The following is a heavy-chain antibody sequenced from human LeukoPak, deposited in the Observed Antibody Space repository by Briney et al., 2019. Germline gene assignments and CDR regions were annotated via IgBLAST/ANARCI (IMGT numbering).Heavy chain of an antibody. CDR2: ISAYNGNT. CDR1: GYTFTSYG. D-gene: IGHD3-16*02. Sequence: GASVKVSCKASGYTFTSYGISWVRQAPGQGLEWMGWISAYNGNTNYAQKLQGRVTITTDTSTSTAYMELRSLRSDDTAVYYCARVPNMITFGGVNVRYFDYWGQGTLVTVSS. J-gene: IGHJ4*02. V-gene: IGHV1-18*01. CDR3: ARVPNMITFGGVNVRYFDY.